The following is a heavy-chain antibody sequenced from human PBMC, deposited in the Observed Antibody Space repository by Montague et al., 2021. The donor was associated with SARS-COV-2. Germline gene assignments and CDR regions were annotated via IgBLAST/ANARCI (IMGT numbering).Heavy chain of an antibody. V-gene: IGHV4-59*08. Sequence: SETLSLTCTVSGDSISNYYWSWIRRPPGKGLEWLGYIYYSGSTNYNPSLKSRVTISVDTSKNQFPLRLSSVTAADTGVYYCARLPYILPGYAYFDFWGQGSLVIVSS. CDR3: ARLPYILPGYAYFDF. D-gene: IGHD3-9*01. J-gene: IGHJ4*02. CDR1: GDSISNYY. CDR2: IYYSGST.